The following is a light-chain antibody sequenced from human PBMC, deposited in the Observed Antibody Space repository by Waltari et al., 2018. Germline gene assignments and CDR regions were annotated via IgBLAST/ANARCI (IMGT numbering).Light chain of an antibody. Sequence: QSVLTQPPSVSGAPGQRVTISCTGSSSNIGAGSDAHWYRHLPETAPKLLIYGKSNRPSGVPDRFSASKSGASASLAITGLQAEDEADYYCQSYDSRLRAWVFGGGTQLTVL. CDR1: SSNIGAGSD. J-gene: IGLJ3*02. CDR3: QSYDSRLRAWV. V-gene: IGLV1-40*01. CDR2: GKS.